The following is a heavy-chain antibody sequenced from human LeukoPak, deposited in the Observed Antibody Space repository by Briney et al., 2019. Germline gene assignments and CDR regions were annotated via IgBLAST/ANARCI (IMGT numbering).Heavy chain of an antibody. D-gene: IGHD5-12*01. J-gene: IGHJ4*02. CDR1: GFTFSSYS. Sequence: GALRLSCAASGFTFSSYSMSWVRQAPGKGLEWVSSSSGSTGITYYADSVKGRFTISRDNSKNTLYLQMNSLRAEDTAVYCCAKTSSVATRDNYFDYWGQGTLVTVSS. V-gene: IGHV3-23*01. CDR2: SSGSTGIT. CDR3: AKTSSVATRDNYFDY.